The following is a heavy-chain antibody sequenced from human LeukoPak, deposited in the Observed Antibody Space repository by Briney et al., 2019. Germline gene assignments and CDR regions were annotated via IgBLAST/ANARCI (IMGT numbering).Heavy chain of an antibody. J-gene: IGHJ3*02. CDR3: AKFPSGDSSGYYYPDDAFDI. V-gene: IGHV3-74*01. CDR2: INSDGSST. CDR1: GFTFSSYW. Sequence: GGSLRLSCAASGFTFSSYWMHWVRQAPGKGLVWVSRINSDGSSTSYADSVKGRFTISRDNSKNSLYLQMNSLRTEDTALYYCAKFPSGDSSGYYYPDDAFDIWGQGTMVTVSS. D-gene: IGHD3-22*01.